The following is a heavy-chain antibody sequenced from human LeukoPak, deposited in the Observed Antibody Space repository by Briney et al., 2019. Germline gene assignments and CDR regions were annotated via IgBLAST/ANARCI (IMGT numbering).Heavy chain of an antibody. CDR1: GFTFSGFS. CDR2: ISSSSSTI. J-gene: IGHJ4*02. Sequence: GGSLRLSCAASGFTFSGFSMNWVRQAPGRGLEWISFISSSSSTIYYADSVKGRLTISRDNAKNSLYLQMNSLRAEDTAVYYCARQTQIDYWGQGTLVTVSS. CDR3: ARQTQIDY. V-gene: IGHV3-48*01.